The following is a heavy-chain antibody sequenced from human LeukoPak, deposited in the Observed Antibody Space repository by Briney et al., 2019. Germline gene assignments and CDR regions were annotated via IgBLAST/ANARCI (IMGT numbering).Heavy chain of an antibody. CDR3: ARDSHITILPPYYYYYMDV. D-gene: IGHD3-3*01. CDR1: GFTFSSYA. J-gene: IGHJ6*03. CDR2: ISSNGGST. V-gene: IGHV3-64*01. Sequence: GGSLRLSCAASGFTFSSYAMHWVRQAPGKGLEYVSAISSNGGSTYYANSVKGRFTISRDNSKNTLYLQMGSLRAEDMAVYYCARDSHITILPPYYYYYMDVWGKGTTVTVSS.